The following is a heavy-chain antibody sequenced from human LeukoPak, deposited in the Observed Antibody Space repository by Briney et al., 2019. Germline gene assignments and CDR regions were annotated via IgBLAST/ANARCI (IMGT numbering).Heavy chain of an antibody. V-gene: IGHV3-33*01. CDR3: VRVSGVVLDI. CDR2: IWYDGSKD. CDR1: GFTFSTYG. D-gene: IGHD3-3*01. Sequence: GGSLRLSCAASGFTFSTYGMHWVRQAPGKGLEWVAVIWYDGSKDYYADSVKGRFTISRDNSKNTVYLQMNSLRAEDTAVYYCVRVSGVVLDIWGQGTMVTVSS. J-gene: IGHJ3*02.